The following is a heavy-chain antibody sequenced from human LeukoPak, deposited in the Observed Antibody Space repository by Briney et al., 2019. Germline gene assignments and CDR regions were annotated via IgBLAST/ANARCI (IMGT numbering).Heavy chain of an antibody. CDR2: IIPIFGTA. J-gene: IGHJ4*02. V-gene: IGHV1-69*13. CDR1: GGTFSSYA. Sequence: SVKVSCKASGGTFSSYAISWLRQAPEQGLEWMGGIIPIFGTANYAQKFQGRVTITADESTSTAYMELSSLRSEDTAVYYCAREAQVLYQLQQGFAYWGQGTLVTVSS. D-gene: IGHD2-2*01. CDR3: AREAQVLYQLQQGFAY.